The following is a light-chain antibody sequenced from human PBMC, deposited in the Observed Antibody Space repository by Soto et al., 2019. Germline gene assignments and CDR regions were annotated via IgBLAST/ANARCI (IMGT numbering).Light chain of an antibody. J-gene: IGLJ2*01. Sequence: QSVLTQPASVSGSPGQSITISCTGTSSDVGGYNYVSWYQQHPGKAPKLMIYEVSNRPSEVSNRFSGSKSGNTASLTISGLQAEDEADYYCSSYTRSSNLDVFGGGTKVTVL. CDR1: SSDVGGYNY. CDR2: EVS. CDR3: SSYTRSSNLDV. V-gene: IGLV2-14*01.